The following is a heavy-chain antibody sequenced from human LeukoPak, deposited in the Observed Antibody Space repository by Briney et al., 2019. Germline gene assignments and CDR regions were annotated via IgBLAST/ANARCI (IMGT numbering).Heavy chain of an antibody. Sequence: SETLSLTCAVCGGSFSGYYWSWLRQPPGKGLEWIGEINHNGITNYNPSLSSRASISVETSKNQFSLKLSSVTAAHTANFCYPCLSPYYPDSSPYYLEWGQGALVTVSS. J-gene: IGHJ4*02. CDR3: PCLSPYYPDSSPYYLE. CDR1: GGSFSGYY. D-gene: IGHD3-22*01. CDR2: INHNGIT. V-gene: IGHV4-34*07.